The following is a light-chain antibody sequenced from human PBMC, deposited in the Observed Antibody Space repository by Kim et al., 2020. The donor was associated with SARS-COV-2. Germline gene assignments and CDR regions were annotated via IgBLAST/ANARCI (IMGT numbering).Light chain of an antibody. CDR1: VLAKKY. Sequence: SYELTQPSSVSVSPGQTARITCSGDVLAKKYARWFQQQPGQAPVLVIYKDSERPSGIPERFSGSSSGTTVTLTISGAQVEDEADYYCYSAADNNLVFGGGTQLTVL. J-gene: IGLJ3*02. CDR2: KDS. V-gene: IGLV3-27*01. CDR3: YSAADNNLV.